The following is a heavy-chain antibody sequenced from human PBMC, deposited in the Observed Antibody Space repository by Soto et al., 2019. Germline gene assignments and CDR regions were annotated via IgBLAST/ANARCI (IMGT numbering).Heavy chain of an antibody. CDR3: ARERQWESLPY. V-gene: IGHV1-18*01. CDR2: ISPYNGKT. Sequence: ASVKVSCKASGYSFTSKSLIWVRQAPGHGLEWLGWISPYNGKTEYANHVQGRVTMTRDTSTSTAYMELRSLRSDDTAIYFCARERQWESLPYWGQRTLVTVSS. CDR1: GYSFTSKS. J-gene: IGHJ4*02. D-gene: IGHD1-26*01.